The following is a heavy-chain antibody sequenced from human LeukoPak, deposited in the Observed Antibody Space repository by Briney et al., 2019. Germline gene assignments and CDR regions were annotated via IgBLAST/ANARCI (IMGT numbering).Heavy chain of an antibody. D-gene: IGHD3-10*01. CDR3: ARHRGLWFGERKLFDY. J-gene: IGHJ4*02. CDR2: INHSGST. V-gene: IGHV4-34*01. Sequence: SETLSLTCAVYGGSFSGYYWNWIRQPPGKGLEWIGEINHSGSTNYNPSLKSRVTISVDTSKNQFSLKLSSVTAADTAVYYCARHRGLWFGERKLFDYWGQGTLVTVSS. CDR1: GGSFSGYY.